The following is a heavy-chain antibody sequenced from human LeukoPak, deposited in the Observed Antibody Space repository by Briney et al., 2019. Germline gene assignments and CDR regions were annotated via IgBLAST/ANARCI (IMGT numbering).Heavy chain of an antibody. CDR3: ARRQLNLDP. J-gene: IGHJ5*02. CDR2: ISTSGTTI. V-gene: IGHV3-11*01. Sequence: GGSLRLSCAASGFTFSDYYMSWIRQAPGKGLEGVSYISTSGTTIYYADSVKGRITISRDNAKNSLYLQMNSLRAEDTAVYYRARRQLNLDPWGQGTLVTVSS. CDR1: GFTFSDYY. D-gene: IGHD1-1*01.